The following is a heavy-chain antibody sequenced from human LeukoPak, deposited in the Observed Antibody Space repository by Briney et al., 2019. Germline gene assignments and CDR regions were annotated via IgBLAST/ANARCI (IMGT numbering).Heavy chain of an antibody. D-gene: IGHD3-9*01. CDR2: ISYSSGTI. V-gene: IGHV3-9*01. J-gene: IGHJ5*02. CDR3: AKDVYYDILTGYQAGLFDP. Sequence: GGSLRLSCAASGFTFDEYAVHWVRQAPGKGLEWVSGISYSSGTIGYVDSVKGRFTISRDNSKNTLYLQMNSLRPEDTAVYYCAKDVYYDILTGYQAGLFDPWGQGTLVTVSS. CDR1: GFTFDEYA.